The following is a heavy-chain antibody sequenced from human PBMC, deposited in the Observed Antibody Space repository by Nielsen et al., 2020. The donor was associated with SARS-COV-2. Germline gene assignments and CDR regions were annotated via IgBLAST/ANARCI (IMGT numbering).Heavy chain of an antibody. CDR2: IRYDGSNK. CDR3: AKDYKFYDFWSGYNYYYYYGMDV. D-gene: IGHD3-3*01. Sequence: GGSLRLSCAASGFTFSSYGMHWVRQAPGKGLEWVAFIRYDGSNKYYADSVKGRFTISRDNSKNTLYLQMNSLRAEDTAVYYCAKDYKFYDFWSGYNYYYYYGMDVWGQGTTVTVSS. J-gene: IGHJ6*02. V-gene: IGHV3-30*02. CDR1: GFTFSSYG.